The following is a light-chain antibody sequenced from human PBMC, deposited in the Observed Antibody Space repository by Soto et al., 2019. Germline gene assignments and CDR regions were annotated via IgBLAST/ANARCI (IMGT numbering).Light chain of an antibody. CDR2: DVN. CDR1: SSDVGGYKY. J-gene: IGLJ2*01. Sequence: QSALTQPPSASGSPGQSVAISCTGTSSDVGGYKYVSWYQQHPGKAPKVIIYDVNTRPSGVPDRFSGSTSGNTASLTVSGLRAEDEANYYCSSYTGSDVIFGGGTKLTVL. CDR3: SSYTGSDVI. V-gene: IGLV2-8*01.